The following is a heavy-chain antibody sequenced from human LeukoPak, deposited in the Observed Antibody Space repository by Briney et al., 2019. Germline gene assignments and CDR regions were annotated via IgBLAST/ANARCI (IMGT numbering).Heavy chain of an antibody. D-gene: IGHD4-23*01. CDR2: ISYDGSYK. V-gene: IGHV3-30*19. CDR3: ARGARKGDDYGGFFDY. Sequence: GGSLRLSCAASGFTFSSYGMHWVRQAPGKGLEWVAVISYDGSYKDYADSVKGRFTISRDNSKNPLYLHMNSLRPDDTAVYYCARGARKGDDYGGFFDYWGQGTLVTVSS. CDR1: GFTFSSYG. J-gene: IGHJ4*02.